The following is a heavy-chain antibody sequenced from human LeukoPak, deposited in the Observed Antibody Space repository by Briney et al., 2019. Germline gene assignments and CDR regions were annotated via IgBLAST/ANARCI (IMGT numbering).Heavy chain of an antibody. CDR3: ARDGYSSSWYTGIYYYYYMDV. J-gene: IGHJ6*03. Sequence: GGSLRLSCAASGFTFSSYSMNWVRQAPGKGLEWVSSISSSSSYIYYADSVKGRFTISRDNAKNSLYLQMNSLRAEDTAVYYCARDGYSSSWYTGIYYYYYMDVWGKGTTVTVSS. CDR2: ISSSSSYI. D-gene: IGHD6-13*01. V-gene: IGHV3-21*01. CDR1: GFTFSSYS.